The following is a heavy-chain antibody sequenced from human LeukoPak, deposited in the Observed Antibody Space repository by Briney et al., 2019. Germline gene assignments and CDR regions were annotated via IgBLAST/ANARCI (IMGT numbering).Heavy chain of an antibody. CDR2: IYYSGIT. J-gene: IGHJ2*01. CDR1: GGSISSGGYD. D-gene: IGHD1-26*01. CDR3: ARIREVGMNVAYWYFDL. V-gene: IGHV4-30-2*01. Sequence: SETLSLTCTVSGGSISSGGYDWSWIRQPPGKGLEWIGYIYYSGITYYNPSLKSRVTISGDRSKNRFSLKLSSVTAADTAVYYCARIREVGMNVAYWYFDLWGRGTLVTVSS.